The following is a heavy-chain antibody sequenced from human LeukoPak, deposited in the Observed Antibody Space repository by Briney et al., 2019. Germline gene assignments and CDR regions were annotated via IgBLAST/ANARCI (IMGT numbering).Heavy chain of an antibody. D-gene: IGHD2-15*01. V-gene: IGHV3-30-3*01. Sequence: GRSLRLSCAASGFTFSSYAMHWVRQAPGKGLEWVAVISYDGSNKYYADSVKGRFTISRDNSKNTLYLQMNSLRAEDTAVYYFASAWRASYCRGGSCPYSYYYGMDGWGHGTTVTV. CDR3: ASAWRASYCRGGSCPYSYYYGMDG. J-gene: IGHJ6*02. CDR2: ISYDGSNK. CDR1: GFTFSSYA.